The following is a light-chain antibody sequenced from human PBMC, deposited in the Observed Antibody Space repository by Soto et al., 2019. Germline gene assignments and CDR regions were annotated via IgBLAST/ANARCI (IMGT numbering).Light chain of an antibody. J-gene: IGKJ4*02. CDR2: LGS. CDR1: RSLRRNGKNY. Sequence: DIVMTQSPLSLPVTPGEPASISCRSSRSLRRNGKNYLTWYLQKPGQSQQLLIYLGSNRAYGVPDRFSGSVSGTDFTLKISRVEADDVWIYYCMQALQTPLACGGRTKVEIK. CDR3: MQALQTPLA. V-gene: IGKV2-28*01.